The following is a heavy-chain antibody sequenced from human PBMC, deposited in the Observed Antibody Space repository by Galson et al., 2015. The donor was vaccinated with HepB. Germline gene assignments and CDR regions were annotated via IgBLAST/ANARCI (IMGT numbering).Heavy chain of an antibody. V-gene: IGHV3-7*03. D-gene: IGHD4-17*01. CDR3: ARDISGDGDHEDYYGMDV. Sequence: SLRLSCAASGFTFSSYWMSWVRQAPGKGLEWVANIKQDGSEKYYVDSVKGRFTISRDNAKNSLYLQMNSLRAEDTAVYYCARDISGDGDHEDYYGMDVWGQGTTVTVSS. J-gene: IGHJ6*02. CDR2: IKQDGSEK. CDR1: GFTFSSYW.